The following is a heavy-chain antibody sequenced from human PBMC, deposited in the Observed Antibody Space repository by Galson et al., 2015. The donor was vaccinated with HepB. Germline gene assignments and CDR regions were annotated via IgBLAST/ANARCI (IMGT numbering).Heavy chain of an antibody. Sequence: SLRLSCAASGFTFSSYGMHWVRQAPGKGLEWVAVISYDGSNKYYADSVKGRLTISRDNSKNTLYLQMNSLRAEDTAVYYCAKDHHSTFDYWGQGTLVTVSS. D-gene: IGHD1-14*01. CDR3: AKDHHSTFDY. J-gene: IGHJ4*02. V-gene: IGHV3-30*18. CDR1: GFTFSSYG. CDR2: ISYDGSNK.